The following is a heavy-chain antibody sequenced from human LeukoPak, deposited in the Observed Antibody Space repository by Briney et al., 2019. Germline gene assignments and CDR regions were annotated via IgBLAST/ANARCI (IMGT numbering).Heavy chain of an antibody. J-gene: IGHJ4*02. Sequence: SETLSLTCAVYGGSFSGYYWSWIRQPPGKGLEWIGEINHSGSTNYNPSLKSRVTISVDTSKNQFSLKLSSVTAADTAVYYCARRSRLLPPGYWGQGTLVTVSS. CDR1: GGSFSGYY. CDR2: INHSGST. V-gene: IGHV4-34*01. CDR3: ARRSRLLPPGY. D-gene: IGHD2-15*01.